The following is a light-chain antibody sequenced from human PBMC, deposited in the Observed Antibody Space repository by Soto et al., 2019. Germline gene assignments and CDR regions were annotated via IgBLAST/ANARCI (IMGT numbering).Light chain of an antibody. J-gene: IGLJ3*02. CDR1: SSNIGAGYD. CDR3: QSYDSSLNGV. Sequence: QLVLTQPPSVSGAPGQRVTISCTGSSSNIGAGYDVHWYQQLPGTAPKLLIYGNSNRPSGVPDRFSGSKSGTSASLAITGLQAEDEADYYCQSYDSSLNGVFGRGTKLTVL. V-gene: IGLV1-40*01. CDR2: GNS.